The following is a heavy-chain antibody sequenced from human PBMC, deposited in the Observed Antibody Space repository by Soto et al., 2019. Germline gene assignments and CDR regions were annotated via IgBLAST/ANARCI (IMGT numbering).Heavy chain of an antibody. CDR2: IYWDDDE. J-gene: IGHJ4*02. V-gene: IGHV2-5*02. CDR3: VRGFWDTAKIDY. D-gene: IGHD5-18*01. Sequence: QITLKESGPTLVKPTQTLTLTCTFSGFALSTSGVGVGWIRQPPGKALEWLALIYWDDDERYISSLRSRLTINKDTSKNQLVLTMTNLDPVDTATYYCVRGFWDTAKIDYWGQGTLVTVSS. CDR1: GFALSTSGVG.